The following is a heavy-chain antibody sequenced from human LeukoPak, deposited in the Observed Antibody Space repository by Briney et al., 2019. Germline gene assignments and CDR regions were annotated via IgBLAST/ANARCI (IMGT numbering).Heavy chain of an antibody. CDR2: VYYSGAT. Sequence: PSETLSLTCTVSGDSISGYYWSWIRQPPGKGLEYIGYVYYSGATNSNPSLKSRVTISLDTSKNQFSLKLNSVTDADTAVYYCAKYGNYLVDWGQGTLVTVSS. CDR3: AKYGNYLVD. J-gene: IGHJ4*02. D-gene: IGHD2/OR15-2a*01. CDR1: GDSISGYY. V-gene: IGHV4-59*01.